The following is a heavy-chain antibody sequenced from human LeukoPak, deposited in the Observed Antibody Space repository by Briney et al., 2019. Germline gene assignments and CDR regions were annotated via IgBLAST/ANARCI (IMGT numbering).Heavy chain of an antibody. J-gene: IGHJ5*02. CDR3: ARVNVGARGWFDP. D-gene: IGHD1-26*01. V-gene: IGHV4-4*02. Sequence: GSLRLSCAASRFTFNKAWMSWVRQPPGKGLEWIGEIYHSGSINYNPSLKSRVTISVDKSKNQFSLKLSSVTAADTAVYYCARVNVGARGWFDPWGQGTLVTVSS. CDR2: IYHSGSI. CDR1: RFTFNKAW.